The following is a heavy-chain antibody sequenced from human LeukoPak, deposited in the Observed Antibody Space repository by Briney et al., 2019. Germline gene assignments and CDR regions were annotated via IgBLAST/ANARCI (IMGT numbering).Heavy chain of an antibody. CDR3: ARDPGYCSSTSCYARYFDY. V-gene: IGHV1-69*06. CDR2: IIPIFGTA. CDR1: GGTFSSYA. J-gene: IGHJ4*02. Sequence: GSSVKVSCKASGGTFSSYAISWVRQAPGQGLEWMGGIIPIFGTANYAQKFQGRVTITADKSTSTAYMELSSLRSEDTAVYYCARDPGYCSSTSCYARYFDYWGQGTLVTVSS. D-gene: IGHD2-2*01.